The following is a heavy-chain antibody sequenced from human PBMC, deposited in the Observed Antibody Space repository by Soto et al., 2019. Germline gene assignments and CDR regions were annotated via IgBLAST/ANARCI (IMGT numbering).Heavy chain of an antibody. Sequence: EVQLLESGGGLVQPGGSLRLSCAASGFTFSSYAMSWVRQAPGKGLEWVSAISGSGGSTYYADSVKGRFTISRDNSKNTLYLQMNSLRAEDTAVYYCAKDFRKQWLVGCAFDIWGQGTMVTVSS. CDR1: GFTFSSYA. J-gene: IGHJ3*02. CDR2: ISGSGGST. V-gene: IGHV3-23*01. CDR3: AKDFRKQWLVGCAFDI. D-gene: IGHD6-19*01.